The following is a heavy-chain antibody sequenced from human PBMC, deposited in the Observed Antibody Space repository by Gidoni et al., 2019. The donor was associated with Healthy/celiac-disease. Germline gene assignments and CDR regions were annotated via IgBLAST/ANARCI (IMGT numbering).Heavy chain of an antibody. CDR3: AKDAPYYYGSGSYYSGYFDY. Sequence: EVQLLESGGGLVQPGGSLRLSCAASGFTFSSYAMSWVRQAPGKGLEWVSAISGSGGSTYYADSVKGRFTISRDNSKNTLYLQMNSLRAEDTAVYYCAKDAPYYYGSGSYYSGYFDYWGQGTLVTVSS. CDR2: ISGSGGST. CDR1: GFTFSSYA. D-gene: IGHD3-10*01. V-gene: IGHV3-23*01. J-gene: IGHJ4*02.